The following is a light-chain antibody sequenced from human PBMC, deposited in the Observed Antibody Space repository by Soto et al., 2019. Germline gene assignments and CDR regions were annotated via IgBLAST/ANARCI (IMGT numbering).Light chain of an antibody. V-gene: IGLV1-40*01. CDR1: SSNIGAGYD. CDR3: QSYDSSLSAFYD. Sequence: QSVLTQPPSVSGAPGQRVTISCTGSSSNIGAGYDVHWYQQLPGTAPKLLIYGNSNRPSGVPDRFSGSKSGTSASLAITGLQAEDEADYYCQSYDSSLSAFYDFGTGTKVTVL. J-gene: IGLJ1*01. CDR2: GNS.